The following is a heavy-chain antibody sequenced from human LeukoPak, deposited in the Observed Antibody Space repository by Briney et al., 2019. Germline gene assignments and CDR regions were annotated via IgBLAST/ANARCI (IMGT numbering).Heavy chain of an antibody. Sequence: PSETLSLTCTVSGGSISSSSYYWGWIRQPPGKGLEWIGSIYYSGSTYYNPSLKSRVTISVDTSKNQFSLKLSSVTAADTAVYYCARDMLRRITIFGVVNGNFDYWGQGTLVTVSS. CDR2: IYYSGST. CDR3: ARDMLRRITIFGVVNGNFDY. V-gene: IGHV4-39*07. D-gene: IGHD3-3*01. J-gene: IGHJ4*02. CDR1: GGSISSSSYY.